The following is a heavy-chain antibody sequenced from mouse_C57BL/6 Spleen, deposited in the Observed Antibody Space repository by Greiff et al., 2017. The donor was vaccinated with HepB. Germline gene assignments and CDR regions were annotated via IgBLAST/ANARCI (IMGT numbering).Heavy chain of an antibody. V-gene: IGHV14-2*01. Sequence: VQLKESGAELVKPGASVKLSCTASGFNIKDYYMHWVKQRTEQGLEWIGRIDPEDGETKYAPKFQGKATITADTSSNTAYLQLSSLTSEYSAVYYFAREIYYGYYGGNDYAMDYWGQGTSVTVSA. CDR2: IDPEDGET. CDR3: AREIYYGYYGGNDYAMDY. CDR1: GFNIKDYY. J-gene: IGHJ4*01. D-gene: IGHD2-1*01.